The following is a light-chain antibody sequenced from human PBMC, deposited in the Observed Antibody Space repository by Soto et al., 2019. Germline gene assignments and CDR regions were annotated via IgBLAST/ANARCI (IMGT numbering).Light chain of an antibody. CDR3: QQYGSSPYT. J-gene: IGKJ2*01. Sequence: EIVLTQSPGTLSLSPGERATLSCRASQSVSSSYLAWYQQKPGQAPRLLIYGASSRATGIPDRFSGSGSGTDFTLTISRLEPEDFAVYYGQQYGSSPYTFGQGTKREI. CDR2: GAS. V-gene: IGKV3-20*01. CDR1: QSVSSSY.